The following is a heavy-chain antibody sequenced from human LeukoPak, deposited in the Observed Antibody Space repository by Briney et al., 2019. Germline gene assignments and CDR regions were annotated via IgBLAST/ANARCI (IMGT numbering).Heavy chain of an antibody. CDR1: GGSISISSYY. CDR2: IYYSGST. J-gene: IGHJ5*02. V-gene: IGHV4-39*07. D-gene: IGHD5-12*01. CDR3: ARDHGYDTEGWFDP. Sequence: SETLSLSCTVSGGSISISSYYWGWIRQPPGKGLERVGSIYYSGSTYYNPSLKSRVTISVDTSKNQFSLKLSSVTAADTAVYYCARDHGYDTEGWFDPWGQGTLVTVSS.